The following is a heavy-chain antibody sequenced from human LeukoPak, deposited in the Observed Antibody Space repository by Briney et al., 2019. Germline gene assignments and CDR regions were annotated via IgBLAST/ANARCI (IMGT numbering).Heavy chain of an antibody. CDR3: ARWGVLEWLLWSPEPGGGPYYFGY. Sequence: SVKVSCKASGGTFSSYTISWVRQAPGQGLEWMGRIIPILGIANYAQKFQGRVTITADKSTSTAYMELSRLRSDDTAVYYCARWGVLEWLLWSPEPGGGPYYFGYWGQGTLVTVSS. J-gene: IGHJ4*02. CDR2: IIPILGIA. D-gene: IGHD3-3*01. V-gene: IGHV1-69*02. CDR1: GGTFSSYT.